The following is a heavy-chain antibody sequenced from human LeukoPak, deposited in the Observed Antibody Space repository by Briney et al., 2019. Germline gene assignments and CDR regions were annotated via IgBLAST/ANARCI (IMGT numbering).Heavy chain of an antibody. D-gene: IGHD3-22*01. V-gene: IGHV4-4*08. CDR2: IYPNDIT. Sequence: TSETLSLTCTVSGGSIFSYYWNWIRQSPGKGLEWIGYIYPNDITSLNPSLGSRGAISIDTSRNQFSLRLMSVTAADTAIYYCARRRYYDSSGYYPVSGYFDLWGRGTLVIVSS. CDR1: GGSIFSYY. CDR3: ARRRYYDSSGYYPVSGYFDL. J-gene: IGHJ2*01.